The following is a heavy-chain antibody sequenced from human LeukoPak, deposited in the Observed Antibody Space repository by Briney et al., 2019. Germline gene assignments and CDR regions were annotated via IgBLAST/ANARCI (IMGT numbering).Heavy chain of an antibody. CDR2: IKQDGSEK. CDR3: ARNPPGIVGAPTHYCYYMDV. D-gene: IGHD1-26*01. Sequence: GGSLRLSCAASGFTFSSYWMSWVRQAPGKGLQWVANIKQDGSEKNYVDSVKGRFSISRDNAKNSLYLQMNSLTAEDTAVYYCARNPPGIVGAPTHYCYYMDVWGRGTTVTVSS. J-gene: IGHJ6*03. CDR1: GFTFSSYW. V-gene: IGHV3-7*01.